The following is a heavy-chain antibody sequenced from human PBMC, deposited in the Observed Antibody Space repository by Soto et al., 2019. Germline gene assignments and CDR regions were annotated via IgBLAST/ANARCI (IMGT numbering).Heavy chain of an antibody. Sequence: EVQLLESGGDSVQPGGSVRLSCAGSGFTFINYAMNWVRQAPGKGLEWVSTISGGGDATFFADSVRGRFTFSRDNSKNTVTLQMNSLGADDTAVYYCARKVVGSTSRPDYWYFDLWGRGTLVTVSS. V-gene: IGHV3-23*01. D-gene: IGHD2-21*01. CDR1: GFTFINYA. J-gene: IGHJ2*01. CDR3: ARKVVGSTSRPDYWYFDL. CDR2: ISGGGDAT.